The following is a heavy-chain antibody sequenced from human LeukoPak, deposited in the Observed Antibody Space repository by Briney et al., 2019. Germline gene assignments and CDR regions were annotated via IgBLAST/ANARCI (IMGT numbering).Heavy chain of an antibody. Sequence: GGSLRLSCAASGFTFGSYWMSWVRQAPGKGLEWVANIKPDGSEKDYVDSLKGRFTISRDNAKNSLYLQVNSLRAEDTAVYYCARFGVPYGVDVWGQGTTVTVSS. CDR1: GFTFGSYW. D-gene: IGHD3-16*01. J-gene: IGHJ6*02. CDR2: IKPDGSEK. CDR3: ARFGVPYGVDV. V-gene: IGHV3-7*04.